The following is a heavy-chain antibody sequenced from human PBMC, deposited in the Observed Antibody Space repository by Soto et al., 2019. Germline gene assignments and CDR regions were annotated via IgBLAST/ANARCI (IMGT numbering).Heavy chain of an antibody. D-gene: IGHD2-21*01. CDR2: IGTSAIT. V-gene: IGHV3-48*01. CDR1: GFTFSGYS. J-gene: IGHJ4*02. Sequence: DVQLVESGGGCVQPGGSLRLSCAASGFTFSGYSMNWVRQIPGKGLEWLSYIGTSAITYYADSVKGRFTISRDNAKNSLYLQMNSLRAEDTAVYYCVRDADKGPMCQHMVHGDYWGQGTLVTVSS. CDR3: VRDADKGPMCQHMVHGDY.